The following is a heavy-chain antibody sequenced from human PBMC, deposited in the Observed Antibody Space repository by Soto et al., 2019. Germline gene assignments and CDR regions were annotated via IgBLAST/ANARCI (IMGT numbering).Heavy chain of an antibody. Sequence: GGSLRLSCAASGFTFSSYAMSWVRQAPGKGLEWVSAISGSGGSTYYADSVKGRFTISRDNSKNTLYLQMNSLRAEDTAVYYCAKVPKPFLRGVLTFTTGDWLGMDVWGQGTTVTVS. CDR3: AKVPKPFLRGVLTFTTGDWLGMDV. J-gene: IGHJ6*02. CDR2: ISGSGGST. D-gene: IGHD4-17*01. V-gene: IGHV3-23*01. CDR1: GFTFSSYA.